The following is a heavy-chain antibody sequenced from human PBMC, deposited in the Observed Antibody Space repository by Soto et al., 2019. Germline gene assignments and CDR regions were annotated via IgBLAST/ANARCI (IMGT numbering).Heavy chain of an antibody. D-gene: IGHD3-3*01. CDR3: ARGGSGSYTGRSCGMDV. CDR1: GFTFSSYW. V-gene: IGHV3-7*03. CDR2: IKQDGSEK. Sequence: GGSLRLSCAASGFTFSSYWMSWVRQAPGKGLEWVANIKQDGSEKYYVDSVKGRFTISRDNAKNSLYLQMNSLRAEDTAVYYCARGGSGSYTGRSCGMDVSGQGTRVTVSS. J-gene: IGHJ6*02.